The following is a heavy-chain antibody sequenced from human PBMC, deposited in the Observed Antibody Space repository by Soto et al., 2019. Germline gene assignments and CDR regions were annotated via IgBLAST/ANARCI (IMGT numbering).Heavy chain of an antibody. D-gene: IGHD2-2*01. CDR1: GFTFSNYY. CDR3: VRADIQHFDH. CDR2: ISPMSNYT. V-gene: IGHV1-46*01. J-gene: IGHJ4*02. Sequence: AASVKVSSKASGFTFSNYYIHWVRQAPNRGLEWMGMISPMSNYTRYTQPFQGRVTMTRDTSTSAAFLELTKLTSEDTAVFYCVRADIQHFDHWGQGTLVTVSS.